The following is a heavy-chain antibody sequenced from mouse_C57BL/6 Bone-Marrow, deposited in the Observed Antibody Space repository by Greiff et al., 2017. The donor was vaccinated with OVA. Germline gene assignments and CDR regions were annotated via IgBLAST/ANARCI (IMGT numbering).Heavy chain of an antibody. CDR2: IDPENGDT. J-gene: IGHJ2*01. V-gene: IGHV14-4*01. D-gene: IGHD2-1*01. CDR3: TSYGNFDY. CDR1: GFNIKDYY. Sequence: VQLQQSGAELVRPGASVKLSCTASGFNIKDYYMHWVKQRPEQGLEWIGWIDPENGDTEYASKFQGKATITADTSSNTAYLQLSILTSEDAAVYYCTSYGNFDYWGQGTTLTVSS.